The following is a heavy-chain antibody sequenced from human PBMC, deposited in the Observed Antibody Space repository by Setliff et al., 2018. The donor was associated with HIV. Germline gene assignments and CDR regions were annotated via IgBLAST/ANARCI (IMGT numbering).Heavy chain of an antibody. CDR2: ISAYSGET. CDR1: GFAFTNYG. CDR3: ARGWDYGVRKPED. D-gene: IGHD3-10*01. Sequence: GASVKVSCKTSGFAFTNYGFTWARQAPGQGLEWMGWISAYSGETFSTLKFRDRVTLTTETSTNTAHMELRSLTYGDTAVYFCARGWDYGVRKPEDWGQGTLVTVSS. J-gene: IGHJ4*02. V-gene: IGHV1-18*01.